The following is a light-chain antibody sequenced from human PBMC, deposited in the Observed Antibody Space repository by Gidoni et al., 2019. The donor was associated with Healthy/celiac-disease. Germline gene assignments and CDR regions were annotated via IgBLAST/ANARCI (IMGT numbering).Light chain of an antibody. Sequence: DIQMTQAPSSVSASVGDRVTITCRASPGISSWLAWYQQKPGKAPKLLIYAASSLQSGVPSRFSGSGSGTDFTLTISSLQPEDFATYYCQQANSFPPYTFGQGTKLEIK. CDR3: QQANSFPPYT. V-gene: IGKV1-12*01. J-gene: IGKJ2*01. CDR2: AAS. CDR1: PGISSW.